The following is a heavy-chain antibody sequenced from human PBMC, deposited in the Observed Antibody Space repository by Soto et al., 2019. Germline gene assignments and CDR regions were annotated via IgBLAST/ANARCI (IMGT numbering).Heavy chain of an antibody. Sequence: EVQLLESGGDVVHPGGSLRLSCTASGFSFSSYALNWVRQAPGKGLEWISGISGSGDDSYYAGSVKGRSTISRDNSKNTLYLQINSLRPDDTAVYYCARGGRPASGTVWNWFVLWGQGTLVTVSS. V-gene: IGHV3-23*01. D-gene: IGHD6-13*01. CDR1: GFSFSSYA. J-gene: IGHJ5*01. CDR2: ISGSGDDS. CDR3: ARGGRPASGTVWNWFVL.